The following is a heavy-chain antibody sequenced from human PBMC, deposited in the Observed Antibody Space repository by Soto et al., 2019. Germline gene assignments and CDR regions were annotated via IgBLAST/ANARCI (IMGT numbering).Heavy chain of an antibody. Sequence: SETLSLTCTVSGGFISSSSYYWGWIRQPPGKGLEWIGSIYYSGSTYYNPSLKSRVTISVDTSKNQFSLKLSSVTAAGTAVYYCASLLFDYYDSSGYYYFAFDIWGQGTMVTVSS. CDR3: ASLLFDYYDSSGYYYFAFDI. J-gene: IGHJ3*02. CDR1: GGFISSSSYY. D-gene: IGHD3-22*01. CDR2: IYYSGST. V-gene: IGHV4-39*01.